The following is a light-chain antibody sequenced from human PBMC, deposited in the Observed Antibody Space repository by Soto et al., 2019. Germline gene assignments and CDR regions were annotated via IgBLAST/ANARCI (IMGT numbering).Light chain of an antibody. CDR3: QQYESFPRT. CDR1: QSINNW. CDR2: KAS. Sequence: DIQMTQSPSTLSASVGDRVTITCRASQSINNWLAWYQQKPGKAPKLFIFKASTLEIGDPSRFSGSGSGTEFTLSISSLQPDDFATYFCQQYESFPRTFGQGTKVEMK. J-gene: IGKJ1*01. V-gene: IGKV1-5*03.